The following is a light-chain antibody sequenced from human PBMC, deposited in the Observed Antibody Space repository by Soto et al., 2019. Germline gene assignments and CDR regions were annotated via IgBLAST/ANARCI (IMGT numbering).Light chain of an antibody. V-gene: IGKV2-28*01. Sequence: DIVMTQSLLSLPVTPGEPASISCRSSQSLLHSNGYNYLDWYLQKPGQSPQLLIYLGSNRASGVPDRFSGSGSGTDFTLKISRVEAEDVGVYYCMQALQTPRTFGQGTKLEIK. J-gene: IGKJ2*01. CDR3: MQALQTPRT. CDR1: QSLLHSNGYNY. CDR2: LGS.